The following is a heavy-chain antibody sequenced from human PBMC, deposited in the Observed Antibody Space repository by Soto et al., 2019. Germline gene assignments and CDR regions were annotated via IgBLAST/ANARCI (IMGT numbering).Heavy chain of an antibody. CDR2: IIPILGIA. V-gene: IGHV1-69*02. J-gene: IGHJ4*02. D-gene: IGHD1-26*01. CDR3: ASQGPYSGSSPFDY. CDR1: GGTFSSYT. Sequence: QVQLVKSGAEVKKPGSSVKVSCKASGGTFSSYTISWVRQAPGQGLEWMGRIIPILGIANYAQKFQGRVTITADKSTSTAYMELSSLRSEDTAVYYCASQGPYSGSSPFDYCGQGTLVTVSS.